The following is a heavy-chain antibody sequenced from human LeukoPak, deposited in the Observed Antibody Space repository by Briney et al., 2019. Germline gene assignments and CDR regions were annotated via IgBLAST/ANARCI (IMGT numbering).Heavy chain of an antibody. CDR2: IYTSRST. CDR1: GGSISSYY. D-gene: IGHD6-19*01. V-gene: IGHV4-4*07. Sequence: PSETLSLTCTVSGGSISSYYWSWIWQPAPQGLEWVGRIYTSRSTNYNPSLKRQVTMSVDTSKNQFSLKLSSVTAADTAAYYCARDSYSSGWYGGPFFDYWGQGTLVTVSS. CDR3: ARDSYSSGWYGGPFFDY. J-gene: IGHJ4*02.